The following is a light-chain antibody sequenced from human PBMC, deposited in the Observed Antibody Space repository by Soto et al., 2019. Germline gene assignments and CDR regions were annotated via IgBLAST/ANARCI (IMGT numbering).Light chain of an antibody. V-gene: IGLV4-69*01. CDR3: QTWGTGFWV. Sequence: QSVLTQSPSASASLGASVKLTCTLSSGHSSYAIAWHQQQPERGPRYLMKLNSDGRHRKGDGIPDRFSGSSSGAERYLTISSLQSEDEADYYCQTWGTGFWVFGGGTKLTVL. CDR1: SGHSSYA. J-gene: IGLJ3*02. CDR2: LNSDGRH.